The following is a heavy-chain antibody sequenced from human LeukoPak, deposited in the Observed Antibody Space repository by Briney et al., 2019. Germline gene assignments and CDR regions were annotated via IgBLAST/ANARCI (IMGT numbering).Heavy chain of an antibody. Sequence: SETLSLTCTVSGGSISSYYWSWIRQPPGKGLEWIGYIYYSGSTNYNPSLKSRVTVSVDTSKNQFSLKLSSVTAADTAVYYCARVGAIPFDYWGQGTLVTVSS. CDR1: GGSISSYY. CDR2: IYYSGST. J-gene: IGHJ4*02. CDR3: ARVGAIPFDY. V-gene: IGHV4-59*01. D-gene: IGHD1-26*01.